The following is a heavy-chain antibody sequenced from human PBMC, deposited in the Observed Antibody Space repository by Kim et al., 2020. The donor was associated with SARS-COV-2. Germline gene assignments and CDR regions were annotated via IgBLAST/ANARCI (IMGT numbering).Heavy chain of an antibody. Sequence: SSVKVSCKASGGTFSSYAISWVRQAPGQGLEWMGRIIPILGIANYAQKFQGRVTITADKSTSTAYMELSSLRSEDTAVYYCARDWVDYGDYYFDYWGQGTLVTVSS. V-gene: IGHV1-69*04. CDR3: ARDWVDYGDYYFDY. D-gene: IGHD4-17*01. CDR2: IIPILGIA. CDR1: GGTFSSYA. J-gene: IGHJ4*02.